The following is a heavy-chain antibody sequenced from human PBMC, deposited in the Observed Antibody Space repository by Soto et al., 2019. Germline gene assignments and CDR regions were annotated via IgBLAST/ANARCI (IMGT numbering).Heavy chain of an antibody. CDR3: ARDAGRFCSGGSCFNGGMDV. CDR1: GFTFSNSG. Sequence: QVHLVESGGGVVQPGRSLRLSCAASGFTFSNSGFHWVRQAPGKGLEWVTLISYDGRNTEYSDSVKGRFTISRDNSKNTLYVQLNSLRPEVSAVYYCARDAGRFCSGGSCFNGGMDVWGQGTTVIVSS. V-gene: IGHV3-30*04. D-gene: IGHD2-15*01. CDR2: ISYDGRNT. J-gene: IGHJ6*02.